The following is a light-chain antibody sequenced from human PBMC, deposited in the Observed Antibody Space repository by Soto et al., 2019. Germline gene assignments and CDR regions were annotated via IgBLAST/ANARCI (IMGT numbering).Light chain of an antibody. CDR3: QQRSDWLPIT. CDR1: QSVSNF. Sequence: EIVLTQSPGTLSLSPGKRATLSCRASQSVSNFLAWYQQKPGQAPRLLIYGASTRATGIPARFSGSGSGTDFTLTISSLEPEDFAVYYCQQRSDWLPITFGQGTRLEIK. V-gene: IGKV3-11*01. J-gene: IGKJ5*01. CDR2: GAS.